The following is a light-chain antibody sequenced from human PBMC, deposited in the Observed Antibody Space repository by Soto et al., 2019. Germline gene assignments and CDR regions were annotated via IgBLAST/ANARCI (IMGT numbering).Light chain of an antibody. V-gene: IGLV1-44*01. J-gene: IGLJ1*01. CDR1: TSNIESHP. CDR3: ATWDDSRNGV. Sequence: QSVLAQPPSASGTPGQRITISCSGSTSNIESHPVNWFQQVPGAAPKLPITTNNQRPSGVPDRFSGSKSGASASLAISGLQSEDEATYYCATWDDSRNGVFGTGTKVTVL. CDR2: TNN.